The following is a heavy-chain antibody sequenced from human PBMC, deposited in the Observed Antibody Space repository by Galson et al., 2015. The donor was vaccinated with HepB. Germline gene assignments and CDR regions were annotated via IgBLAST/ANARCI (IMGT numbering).Heavy chain of an antibody. V-gene: IGHV4-39*01. Sequence: SETLSLTCTVSGGSISSSSYYWGWIRQPPGKGLEWIGSIYYSGSTYYNPSLKSRVTISVDTSKNQFSLKLSSVTAADTAVYYCARNANIVVVPAALFPYFDYWGQGTLVTVSS. CDR2: IYYSGST. CDR3: ARNANIVVVPAALFPYFDY. D-gene: IGHD2-2*01. J-gene: IGHJ4*02. CDR1: GGSISSSSYY.